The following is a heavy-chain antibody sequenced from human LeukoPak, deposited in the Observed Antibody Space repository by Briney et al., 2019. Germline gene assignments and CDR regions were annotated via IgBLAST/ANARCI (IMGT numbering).Heavy chain of an antibody. CDR1: GGTFTNFA. CDR2: IMPVFGTP. V-gene: IGHV1-69*05. Sequence: GASVKVSCKASGGTFTNFAISWVRQAPGQGLEWMGGIMPVFGTPDYAQKFRDRVTITTDGSTTTAYLDLTSLRSEDTAVYYCTRGETSGAGTNCYSTHVWGKGTTVTVSS. D-gene: IGHD1-7*01. J-gene: IGHJ6*03. CDR3: TRGETSGAGTNCYSTHV.